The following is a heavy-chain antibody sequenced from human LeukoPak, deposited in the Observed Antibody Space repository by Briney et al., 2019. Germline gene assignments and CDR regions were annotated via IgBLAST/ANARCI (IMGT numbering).Heavy chain of an antibody. V-gene: IGHV3-53*01. Sequence: GGSLRLSCAASGFTVNNNYMSWVRQAPGKGLEWVSPFSSSGNTYYADSVKGRFSISRDNFRNTLYLQMNSLRAEDTAVYYCAKRSSATPRLYYFDYWGQGTLVTVSS. J-gene: IGHJ4*02. CDR1: GFTVNNNY. CDR2: FSSSGNT. CDR3: AKRSSATPRLYYFDY. D-gene: IGHD6-6*01.